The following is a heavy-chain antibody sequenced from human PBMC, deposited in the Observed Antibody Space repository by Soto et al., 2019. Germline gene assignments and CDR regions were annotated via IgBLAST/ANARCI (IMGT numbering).Heavy chain of an antibody. CDR2: IYWDDDK. CDR1: GFSLSTSGLG. CDR3: TRVVNTVTKE. V-gene: IGHV2-5*02. J-gene: IGHJ4*02. D-gene: IGHD4-17*01. Sequence: QITLKESGPTLVKPTQTLTLTCTFSGFSLSTSGLGVGWILQPPGKALEWLALIYWDDDKRYNPSLKSRLTHTKDISKNQVVLTMTNMDPVDTATYYCTRVVNTVTKEWGQGTLVTVSS.